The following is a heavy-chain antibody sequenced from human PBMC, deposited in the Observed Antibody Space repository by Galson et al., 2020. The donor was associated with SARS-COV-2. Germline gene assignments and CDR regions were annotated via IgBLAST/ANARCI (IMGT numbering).Heavy chain of an antibody. J-gene: IGHJ4*02. CDR2: IIPILGIA. CDR1: GGTFSSYT. CDR3: AKSGDCGGDCYSNY. V-gene: IGHV1-69*02. Sequence: KISCKASGGTFSSYTIRWVRQAPGQGLEWMGRIIPILGIANYAQKFQGRVTITADKSTSTAYMELSSLRSEDTAVYYCAKSGDCGGDCYSNYWGQGTLVTVSS. D-gene: IGHD2-21*02.